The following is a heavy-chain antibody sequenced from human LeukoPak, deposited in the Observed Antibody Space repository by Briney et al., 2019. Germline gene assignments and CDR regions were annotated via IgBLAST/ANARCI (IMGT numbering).Heavy chain of an antibody. J-gene: IGHJ4*02. CDR3: AIFKHHLRPDY. CDR1: GYRFTNYW. CDR2: IYPGDSDT. V-gene: IGHV5-51*01. Sequence: GESLKISCKSSGYRFTNYWIGWVRQKPGKGLEWMGIIYPGDSDTRYSPSFQGQVTISADKSISTTYLQWSSLKASDTAMYYCAIFKHHLRPDYWGQGTLVTVSS. D-gene: IGHD3-3*01.